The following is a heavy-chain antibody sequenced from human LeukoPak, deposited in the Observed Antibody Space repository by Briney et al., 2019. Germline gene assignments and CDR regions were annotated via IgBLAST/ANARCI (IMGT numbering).Heavy chain of an antibody. CDR2: INPNSGGT. V-gene: IGHV1-2*02. D-gene: IGHD5-24*01. Sequence: ASVKVSCKASGYTFTGYYMHWARQAPGQGLEWMGWINPNSGGTSYAQKFQGGVTMTRDTSISTAYMELSRLRSDDAAVYYCAGLGTIYFNYWGQGTLVTVSS. CDR3: AGLGTIYFNY. J-gene: IGHJ4*02. CDR1: GYTFTGYY.